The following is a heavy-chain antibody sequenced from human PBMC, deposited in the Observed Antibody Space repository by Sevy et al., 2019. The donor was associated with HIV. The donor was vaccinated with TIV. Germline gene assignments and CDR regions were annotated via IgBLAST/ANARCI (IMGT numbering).Heavy chain of an antibody. CDR1: GGSFSGHY. Sequence: SETLSLTCAVEGGSFSGHYWSWIRQSPGKGLEWIGEIYQSGTTNYNPSLKSRVTISIDTSKSQFSLKVHPLTAADTADYYCARMKAGIVFGTATRGYFDYWGQGTVVTVSS. CDR3: ARMKAGIVFGTATRGYFDY. D-gene: IGHD2-15*01. J-gene: IGHJ4*02. CDR2: IYQSGTT. V-gene: IGHV4-34*01.